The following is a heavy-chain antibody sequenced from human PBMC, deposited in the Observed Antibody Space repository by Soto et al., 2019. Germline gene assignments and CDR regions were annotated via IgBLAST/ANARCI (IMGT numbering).Heavy chain of an antibody. CDR1: GDSISSNVW. D-gene: IGHD6-19*01. Sequence: KPSETLSLTXAVSGDSISSNVWWSWVRQPPGKGLEWIGEIYHSGSANFNPSLKSRVTMSVDTSKNQFSLKLNSVTAADTAMYYCARDAAVPGETDRFDYWGQGTLVTVSS. CDR2: IYHSGSA. CDR3: ARDAAVPGETDRFDY. V-gene: IGHV4-4*02. J-gene: IGHJ4*02.